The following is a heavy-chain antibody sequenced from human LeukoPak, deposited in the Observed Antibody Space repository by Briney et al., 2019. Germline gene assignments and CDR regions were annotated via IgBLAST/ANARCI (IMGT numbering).Heavy chain of an antibody. D-gene: IGHD3-22*01. J-gene: IGHJ4*02. Sequence: GGSLRLSCAASGFTFSSYSMNWVRQAPGKGLEWVSVIYSGGSTYYADSVKGRFTISRDNSKNTLYLQMNSLRAEDTAVYYCARDGAYDSSGQSWPDYWGQGTLVTVSS. V-gene: IGHV3-66*01. CDR1: GFTFSSYS. CDR2: IYSGGST. CDR3: ARDGAYDSSGQSWPDY.